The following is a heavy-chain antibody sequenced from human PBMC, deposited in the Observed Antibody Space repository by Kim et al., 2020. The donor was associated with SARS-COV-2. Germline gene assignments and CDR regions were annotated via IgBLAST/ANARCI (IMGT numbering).Heavy chain of an antibody. Sequence: SETLSLTYTVSGGSISSGGYYWSWIRQHPGKGLEWIGYIYYSGSTYYNPSLKSRVTISVDTSKNQFSLKLSSVTAADTAVYYCARAITIFCVVISYFDYWGQGTLVTVSS. D-gene: IGHD3-3*01. CDR2: IYYSGST. CDR3: ARAITIFCVVISYFDY. V-gene: IGHV4-31*03. CDR1: GGSISSGGYY. J-gene: IGHJ4*02.